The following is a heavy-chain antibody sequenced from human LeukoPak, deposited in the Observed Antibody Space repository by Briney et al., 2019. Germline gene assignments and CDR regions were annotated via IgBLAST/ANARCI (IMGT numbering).Heavy chain of an antibody. CDR3: ARSCSSTSWSNLNWFDP. CDR1: GYTFTGYY. V-gene: IGHV1-46*01. J-gene: IGHJ5*02. D-gene: IGHD2-2*01. CDR2: INPSGGST. Sequence: ASVTVSCKASGYTFTGYYMHWVRQAPGQGLEWMGIINPSGGSTSYAQKFQGRVTMTRDTSTSTVYMELSSLRSEDTAVYYCARSCSSTSWSNLNWFDPWGQGTLVTVSS.